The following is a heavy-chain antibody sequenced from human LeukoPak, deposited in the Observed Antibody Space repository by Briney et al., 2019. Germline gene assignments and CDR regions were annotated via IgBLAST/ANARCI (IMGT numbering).Heavy chain of an antibody. V-gene: IGHV3-23*01. CDR3: AKVTRRGYSPLPPHGPIDY. J-gene: IGHJ4*02. Sequence: TGGSLRLSCAASGFTFSSYAMSWVRQAPGKGLEWVSAISGSGGSTYYADSVKGRFTISRDNPKNTLYLQMNSLRAEDTAVYYCAKVTRRGYSPLPPHGPIDYWGQGTLVTVSS. CDR2: ISGSGGST. D-gene: IGHD5-18*01. CDR1: GFTFSSYA.